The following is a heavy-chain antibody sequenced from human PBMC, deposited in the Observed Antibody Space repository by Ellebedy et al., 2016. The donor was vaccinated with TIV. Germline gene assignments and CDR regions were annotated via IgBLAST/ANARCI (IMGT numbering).Heavy chain of an antibody. CDR3: AKDIVSSWYSSGMDV. J-gene: IGHJ6*02. CDR1: GFTFSSYE. V-gene: IGHV3-48*03. D-gene: IGHD6-13*01. CDR2: ISSSGSTI. Sequence: GGSLRLSCAASGFTFSSYEMNWVRQAPGKGLEWVSYISSSGSTIYYADSVKGRFTISRDNAKNSLYLQMNSLRTEDTALYYCAKDIVSSWYSSGMDVWGQGTTVTVSS.